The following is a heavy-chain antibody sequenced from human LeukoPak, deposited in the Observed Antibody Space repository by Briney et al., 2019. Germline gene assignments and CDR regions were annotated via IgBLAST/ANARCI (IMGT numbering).Heavy chain of an antibody. V-gene: IGHV4-4*07. CDR2: IYTSGST. D-gene: IGHD3-10*01. CDR1: GGSISSYY. CDR3: AGLNYYGSGSYYPYYYYYMDV. J-gene: IGHJ6*03. Sequence: SETLSLTCTVSGGSISSYYWSWIRQPAGKGLEWIGRIYTSGSTNYNPSLKSRVTMSVDTSKNQFSLKLSSVTAADTAVYYCAGLNYYGSGSYYPYYYYYMDVWGKGTTVTISS.